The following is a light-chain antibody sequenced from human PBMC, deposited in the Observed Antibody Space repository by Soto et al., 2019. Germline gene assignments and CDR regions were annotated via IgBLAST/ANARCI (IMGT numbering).Light chain of an antibody. CDR3: QQYKSWPLT. CDR2: AAS. V-gene: IGKV3-15*01. J-gene: IGKJ4*01. CDR1: QSVSSN. Sequence: ERVMTQSPATLSVSPGERATLSCRASQSVSSNLAWYQQKPGQAPRLLIYAASTRATGIPARFSGSGSGTEFTLTISSLQSEDFAVYYCQQYKSWPLTFGGGTKV.